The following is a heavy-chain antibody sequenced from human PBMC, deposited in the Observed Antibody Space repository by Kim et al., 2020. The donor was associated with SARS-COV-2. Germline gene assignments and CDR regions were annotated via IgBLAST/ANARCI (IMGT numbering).Heavy chain of an antibody. CDR2: R. Sequence: RYYADSVKGRFTISRDNAKNSLYLQMNSLRAEETAVYYCARAGDYVAFDIWGQGTMVTVSS. J-gene: IGHJ3*02. D-gene: IGHD4-17*01. V-gene: IGHV3-21*01. CDR3: ARAGDYVAFDI.